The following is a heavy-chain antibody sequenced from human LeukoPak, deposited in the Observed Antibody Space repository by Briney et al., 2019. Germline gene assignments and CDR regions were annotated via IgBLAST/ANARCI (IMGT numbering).Heavy chain of an antibody. CDR1: GGSFSGYY. V-gene: IGHV4-34*01. D-gene: IGHD3-22*01. J-gene: IGHJ4*02. CDR2: INHSGST. Sequence: SSETLSLTCAVYGGSFSGYYWSWIRQPPGKGLEWIGEINHSGSTNYNPSLKSRVTISVDTSKNQFSLKLSSVTAADTSVYFCARGPPTDYYDSSGFYYVSDYWGQGTLVTVSS. CDR3: ARGPPTDYYDSSGFYYVSDY.